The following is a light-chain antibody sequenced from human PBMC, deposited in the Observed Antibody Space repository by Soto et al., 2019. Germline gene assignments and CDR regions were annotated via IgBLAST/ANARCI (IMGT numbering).Light chain of an antibody. J-gene: IGKJ1*01. CDR1: QSVSSN. CDR3: QQYSSWSRT. Sequence: EIVMTQSPATLSVSPGERATLSCRASQSVSSNLAWYQQKPGQAPRLLIYGASTRATGIPARFSGCGSGTEFTLTISSLHSEDFAVYYCQQYSSWSRTFGQGTKVEIK. CDR2: GAS. V-gene: IGKV3-15*01.